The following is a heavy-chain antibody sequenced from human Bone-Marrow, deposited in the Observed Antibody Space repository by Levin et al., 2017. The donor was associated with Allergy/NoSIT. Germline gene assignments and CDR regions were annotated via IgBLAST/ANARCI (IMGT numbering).Heavy chain of an antibody. CDR2: IFSNDEK. Sequence: ESGPTLVKPPETLTLTCTVSGFSLSNTIMGVSWIRQPPGKALEWLANIFSNDEKSYTTSLKSRLTISKDTSKSQVVLAMTNMDPVDTATYYCARIRLEDYGDHHWFDPWGQGTLVTASS. CDR1: GFSLSNTIMG. CDR3: ARIRLEDYGDHHWFDP. V-gene: IGHV2-26*01. D-gene: IGHD4-17*01. J-gene: IGHJ5*02.